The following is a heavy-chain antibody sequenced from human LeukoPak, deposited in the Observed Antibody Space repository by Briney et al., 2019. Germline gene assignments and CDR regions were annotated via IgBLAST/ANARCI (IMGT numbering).Heavy chain of an antibody. CDR2: IYSGGST. CDR1: GFTVSSNY. J-gene: IGHJ4*02. V-gene: IGHV3-66*01. D-gene: IGHD3-16*01. CDR3: ARERGDYGDYFDY. Sequence: GGSLRLSCAASGFTVSSNYMSWVRQAPGKGLEWVSVIYSGGSTYYADSVKGRFTISRDNSKNTLYLQMDSLRAEDTAVYYCARERGDYGDYFDYWGQGTLDTVSS.